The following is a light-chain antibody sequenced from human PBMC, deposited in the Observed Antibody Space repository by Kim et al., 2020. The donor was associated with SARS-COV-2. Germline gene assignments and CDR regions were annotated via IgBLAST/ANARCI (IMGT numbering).Light chain of an antibody. CDR3: QAWVSSTVPVV. CDR2: QDS. Sequence: SYELTQPPSVSVSPGQTASITCSGDKLGDKYACWYQQKPGQSPVLVIYQDSKRPSGIPERFSGSNSGNTATLTISGTQAMDEADYYCQAWVSSTVPVVFG. V-gene: IGLV3-1*01. J-gene: IGLJ2*01. CDR1: KLGDKY.